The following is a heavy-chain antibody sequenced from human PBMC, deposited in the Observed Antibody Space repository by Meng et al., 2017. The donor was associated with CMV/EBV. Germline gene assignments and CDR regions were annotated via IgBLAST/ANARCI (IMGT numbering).Heavy chain of an antibody. J-gene: IGHJ6*02. Sequence: SVKVSCKASGGTFSSYAISWVRQAPGQGLEWMGGIIPILGIANYAQKFQGRVTITADKSTSTAYMELSSLRSEDTAVYYCARGGSVDCSSTSCYRGNYYYYYGMDVWGQGTTVTVSS. CDR1: GGTFSSYA. CDR3: ARGGSVDCSSTSCYRGNYYYYYGMDV. CDR2: IIPILGIA. V-gene: IGHV1-69*10. D-gene: IGHD2-2*01.